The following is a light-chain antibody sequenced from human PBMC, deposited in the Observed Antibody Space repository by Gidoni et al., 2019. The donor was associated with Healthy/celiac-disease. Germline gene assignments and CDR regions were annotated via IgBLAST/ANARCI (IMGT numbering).Light chain of an antibody. V-gene: IGLV1-44*01. Sequence: QSVLTQPPSASGTPGQSVTISSSGTSSNIGSNTVNWYKQLPGTAPNLLICSNNQRPSGVPDRFSGSKSGTSASLAISGLQSEDEADYYCAAWDDSLNGYVVFGGGTKLTVL. CDR2: SNN. CDR1: SSNIGSNT. J-gene: IGLJ2*01. CDR3: AAWDDSLNGYVV.